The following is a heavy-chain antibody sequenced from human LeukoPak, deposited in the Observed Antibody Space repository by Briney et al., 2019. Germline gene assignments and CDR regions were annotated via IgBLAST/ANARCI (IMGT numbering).Heavy chain of an antibody. D-gene: IGHD3-3*01. CDR3: AKDIWPSFYDFLYYYGMDV. CDR1: GFTFDDYA. J-gene: IGHJ6*02. Sequence: AGGSLRLSCAASGFTFDDYAMHWVRQAPGKGLEWVSGISWSSGSIGYADSVKGRFTISRDNAKNSLYLQMNSLRAEDTALYYCAKDIWPSFYDFLYYYGMDVWGQGTTVTVSS. V-gene: IGHV3-9*01. CDR2: ISWSSGSI.